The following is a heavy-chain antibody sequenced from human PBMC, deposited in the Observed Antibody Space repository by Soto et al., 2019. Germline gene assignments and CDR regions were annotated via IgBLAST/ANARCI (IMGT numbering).Heavy chain of an antibody. CDR1: GFTFSTYA. CDR2: VRDGGSDA. J-gene: IGHJ4*02. D-gene: IGHD3-10*01. V-gene: IGHV3-23*01. Sequence: EVQLLESGGGLVQPGGSLRLSCAASGFTFSTYAMSRVRQPPGMGLEWVSIVRDGGSDAFYADSVKGRFAISRDNSKNPLDLHMNSLTAGDTAVYYCAKHFVNGDVDDWCQGTPVTVSS. CDR3: AKHFVNGDVDD.